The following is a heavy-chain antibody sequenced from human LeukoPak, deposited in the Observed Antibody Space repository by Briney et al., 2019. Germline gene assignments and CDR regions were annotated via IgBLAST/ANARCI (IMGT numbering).Heavy chain of an antibody. CDR3: ARVGDPPGVDFDY. D-gene: IGHD3-10*01. J-gene: IGHJ4*02. V-gene: IGHV3-23*01. Sequence: PGGTLRLSCAASGFTFSSYGMSWVRQAPGKGLEWVSAISGSGGSTYYADSLKGRFTISRDNAKNSLYLQMNSLRAEDTAVYYCARVGDPPGVDFDYWGQGTLVTVSS. CDR1: GFTFSSYG. CDR2: ISGSGGST.